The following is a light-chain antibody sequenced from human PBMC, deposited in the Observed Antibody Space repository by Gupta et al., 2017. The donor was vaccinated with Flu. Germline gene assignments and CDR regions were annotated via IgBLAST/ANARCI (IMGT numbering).Light chain of an antibody. Sequence: EIVMRQSPATLSVSPGERATRSCRASQSVSSNLAWYQQKPGQTPRLLIYGASTRATGIPDRFSGSGSGTEFTLTISSLQSEDFAVYYCQQDNNWPRTFGQGTKVEIK. CDR2: GAS. CDR3: QQDNNWPRT. J-gene: IGKJ1*01. CDR1: QSVSSN. V-gene: IGKV3-15*01.